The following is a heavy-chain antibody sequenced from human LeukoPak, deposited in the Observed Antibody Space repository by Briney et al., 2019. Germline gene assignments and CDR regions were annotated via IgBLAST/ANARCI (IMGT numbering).Heavy chain of an antibody. CDR3: ARRYDFWTKYYFDY. CDR1: GGPFSGYY. CDR2: INHSGST. D-gene: IGHD3-3*01. J-gene: IGHJ4*02. V-gene: IGHV4-34*01. Sequence: SETLSLTCAVYGGPFSGYYWSWIRQPPGKGLEWIGEINHSGSTNYNPSLKSRVTISVDKSKNQFSLKLGSVTAADTAVYYCARRYDFWTKYYFDYWGQGTLVTVSS.